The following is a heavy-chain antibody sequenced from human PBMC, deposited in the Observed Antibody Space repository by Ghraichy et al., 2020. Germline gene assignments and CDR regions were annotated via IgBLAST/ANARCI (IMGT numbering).Heavy chain of an antibody. Sequence: ASVKVSCKASGYTFTSYDINWVRQATGQGLEWMGWMNPNIGNTGYAQKFQGRVTMSRNTSLSTAYMELSSLRSEDTAIYYGARGKMVAAKTWFAPWGQGTLVTVSS. CDR1: GYTFTSYD. D-gene: IGHD2-15*01. CDR2: MNPNIGNT. CDR3: ARGKMVAAKTWFAP. J-gene: IGHJ5*02. V-gene: IGHV1-8*01.